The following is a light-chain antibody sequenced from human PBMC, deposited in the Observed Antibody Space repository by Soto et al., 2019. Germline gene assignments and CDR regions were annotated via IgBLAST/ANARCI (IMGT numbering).Light chain of an antibody. V-gene: IGLV2-8*01. CDR2: EVN. J-gene: IGLJ2*01. CDR1: SSDIGAYKY. CDR3: SSYGGSNNFVV. Sequence: QLVLTQPPSASGSPGQSVTISCSGTSSDIGAYKYVSWYQHHSGKVPRLIIYEVNKRPSGVPDRFSGSKSGNTASLIVSGLQAEDEADYYCSSYGGSNNFVVFGGGTKLTVL.